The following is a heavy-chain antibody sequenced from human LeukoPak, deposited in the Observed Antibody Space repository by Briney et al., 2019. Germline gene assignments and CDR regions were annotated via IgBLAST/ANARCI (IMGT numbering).Heavy chain of an antibody. CDR1: GYTFTGYF. Sequence: GASVKVSCKASGYTFTGYFMHWVRQAPGQGLEWMGWINPNSGGTNYAQKFQGRVTMTGDTSISTAYMDLSSLRSDDTAVYYCARETSQKGAHYMDVWGKGTTITISS. V-gene: IGHV1-2*02. CDR3: ARETSQKGAHYMDV. CDR2: INPNSGGT. J-gene: IGHJ6*03. D-gene: IGHD3-16*01.